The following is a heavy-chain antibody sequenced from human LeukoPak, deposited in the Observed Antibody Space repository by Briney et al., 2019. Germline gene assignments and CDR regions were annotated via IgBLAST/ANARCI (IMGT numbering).Heavy chain of an antibody. D-gene: IGHD5-12*01. CDR3: AREVASAAFDY. CDR2: VKSDGSA. CDR1: GFPFSPYW. J-gene: IGHJ4*02. Sequence: GGSLRLSCAASGFPFSPYWMHWVRQAPGKGLVWVSLVKSDGSAMYADSVKGRFTISRDNAKNTLYLQMNSLRAEDTAVYFCAREVASAAFDYWGQGTPVTVSS. V-gene: IGHV3-74*03.